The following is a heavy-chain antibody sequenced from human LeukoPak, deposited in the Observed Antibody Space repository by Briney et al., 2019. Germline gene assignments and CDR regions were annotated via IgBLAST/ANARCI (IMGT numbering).Heavy chain of an antibody. D-gene: IGHD3-9*01. CDR1: GFTFGSFE. V-gene: IGHV3-48*03. CDR2: ISSSGSTI. CDR3: ARDLTFDI. J-gene: IGHJ3*02. Sequence: GGSLRLSCAASGFTFGSFEINWVRQAPGKGLEWASYISSSGSTIYYTDSVKGRFTISRDNARKSLYLQMNSLRAEDTAVYYCARDLTFDIWGKGTMVTVSS.